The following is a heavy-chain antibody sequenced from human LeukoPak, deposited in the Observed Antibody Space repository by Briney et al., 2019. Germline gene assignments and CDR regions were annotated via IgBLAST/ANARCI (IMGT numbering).Heavy chain of an antibody. V-gene: IGHV1-18*01. J-gene: IGHJ4*02. D-gene: IGHD1-7*01. CDR2: VGPYNRKT. Sequence: VKVSCKASGYAFSSYGIGWVRQAPGQGLEWMGWVGPYNRKTNYSQKFQGRVTMTTDTSTNTAYLELRTLRSDDTAVYYCARGAPRGVWNFYFDYWGQGTLVTVSS. CDR3: ARGAPRGVWNFYFDY. CDR1: GYAFSSYG.